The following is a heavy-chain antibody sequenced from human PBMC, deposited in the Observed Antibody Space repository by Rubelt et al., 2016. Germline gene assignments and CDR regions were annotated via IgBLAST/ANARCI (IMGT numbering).Heavy chain of an antibody. CDR1: GLTVRSNY. V-gene: IGHV3-66*01. CDR3: ARDSGLRFLEWLLGY. D-gene: IGHD3-3*01. CDR2: INSAGDT. Sequence: PGGSLRLSCGASGLTVRSNYMSWVRQAPGKGLEWVSMINSAGDTYYADSVKGRFTISRDNSKNTLYLQMSSLRAEDTAVYYCARDSGLRFLEWLLGYWGQGTLVTVSS. J-gene: IGHJ4*02.